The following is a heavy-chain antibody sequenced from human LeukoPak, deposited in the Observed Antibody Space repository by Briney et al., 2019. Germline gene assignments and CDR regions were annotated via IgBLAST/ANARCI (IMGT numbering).Heavy chain of an antibody. CDR1: GYTFTHFG. CDR3: AREGCSNNRCHRTPDY. J-gene: IGHJ4*02. D-gene: IGHD2-2*01. V-gene: IGHV1-18*01. Sequence: ASVKVSCKASGYTFTHFGITWVRQAPGQGLEWMGWIGAYNGNTNYAQKLEGRITMTTDTSTSTAYMELRSLRSDDTAVYYCAREGCSNNRCHRTPDYWGQGTLVSVSS. CDR2: IGAYNGNT.